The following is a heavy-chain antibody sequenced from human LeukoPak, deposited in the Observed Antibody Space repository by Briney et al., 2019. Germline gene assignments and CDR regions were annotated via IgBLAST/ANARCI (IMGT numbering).Heavy chain of an antibody. CDR2: IYHSGST. CDR1: GGSISTYY. CDR3: TRGHPGVVRGTNWFDP. D-gene: IGHD3-10*01. J-gene: IGHJ5*02. V-gene: IGHV4-38-2*02. Sequence: SETLSLTCTVSGGSISTYYWSWIRQPPGKGLEWIGSIYHSGSTYYNPSLKSRVTISVDTSKNQFSLKLSSVTAADTAVYYCTRGHPGVVRGTNWFDPWGQGTLVTVSS.